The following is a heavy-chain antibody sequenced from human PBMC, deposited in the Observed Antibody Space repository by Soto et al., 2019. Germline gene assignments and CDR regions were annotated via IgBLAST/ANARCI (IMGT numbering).Heavy chain of an antibody. D-gene: IGHD2-15*01. V-gene: IGHV3-21*01. CDR2: ISSSGYI. CDR3: ARDCSGGSCYPGMDV. CDR1: GFNFNSYT. Sequence: EVQLLESWRGLVKPGGSLRLSCAASGFNFNSYTINCVRQAPGKRLEWLSSISSSGYIFSTDSLRGRFTISRDNAKNSVYLQINSLRAEDTAVYFCARDCSGGSCYPGMDVWGQGTTVTVSS. J-gene: IGHJ6*02.